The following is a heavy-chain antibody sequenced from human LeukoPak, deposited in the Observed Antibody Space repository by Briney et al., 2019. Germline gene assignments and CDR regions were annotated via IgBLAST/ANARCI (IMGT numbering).Heavy chain of an antibody. CDR2: IYYTGST. V-gene: IGHV4-39*01. CDR3: ASERRDSDYYYYYYMDV. Sequence: SETQSLTCTVSVGSISSSSYDCGWLRQPPGKGLEWIGSIYYTGSTYYNPSLKSRVSISVDTSKNQFSLQLSSVTAADTAVYYCASERRDSDYYYYYYMDVWGKGTTVTVSS. J-gene: IGHJ6*03. D-gene: IGHD1-26*01. CDR1: VGSISSSSYD.